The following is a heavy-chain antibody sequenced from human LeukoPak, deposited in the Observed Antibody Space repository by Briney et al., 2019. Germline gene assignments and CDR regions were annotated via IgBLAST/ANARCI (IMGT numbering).Heavy chain of an antibody. J-gene: IGHJ6*03. CDR2: MNPNSGNT. V-gene: IGHV1-8*03. CDR1: GYTFTSYD. D-gene: IGHD4-17*01. Sequence: GASVKVSCKASGYTFTSYDINWVRQATGQGLEWMGWMNPNSGNTGYAQKFQGRVTITRNTSISTAYMELSSLRSEDTAVYYCARSTAYYYYYYMDVWGKGTTVTVSS. CDR3: ARSTAYYYYYYMDV.